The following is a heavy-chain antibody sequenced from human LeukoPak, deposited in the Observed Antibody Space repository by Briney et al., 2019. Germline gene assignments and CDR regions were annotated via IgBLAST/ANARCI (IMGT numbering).Heavy chain of an antibody. CDR2: IWYDGSNK. J-gene: IGHJ4*02. CDR1: GFTFSSYG. Sequence: PGGSLRLSCAASGFTFSSYGMHWVRQAPGKGLEWVAVIWYDGSNKYYADSVKGRFTISRDNSKNTLYLRMNSLRAEDTAVYYCARSTYCGGDCHAPDYWGQGTLVTVSS. D-gene: IGHD2-21*02. V-gene: IGHV3-33*01. CDR3: ARSTYCGGDCHAPDY.